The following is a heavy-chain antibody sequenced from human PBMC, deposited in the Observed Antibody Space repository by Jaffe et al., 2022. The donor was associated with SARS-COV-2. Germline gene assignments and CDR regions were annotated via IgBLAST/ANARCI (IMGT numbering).Heavy chain of an antibody. CDR3: ARDGGSSSSFDY. J-gene: IGHJ4*02. D-gene: IGHD6-6*01. V-gene: IGHV1-69*08. CDR1: GGTFSSYT. CDR2: IIPILGIA. Sequence: QVQLVQSGAEVKKPGSSVKVSCKASGGTFSSYTISWVRQAPGQGLEWMGRIIPILGIANYAQKFQGRVTITADKSTSTAYMELSSLRSEDTAVYYCARDGGSSSSFDYWGQGTLVTVSS.